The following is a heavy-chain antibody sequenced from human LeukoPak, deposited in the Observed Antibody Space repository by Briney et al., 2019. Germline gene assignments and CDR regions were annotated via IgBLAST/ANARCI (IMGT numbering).Heavy chain of an antibody. Sequence: SETLSLTCAVYGGSFSGYYWSWIRQPPGKGLEWIGEINHSGSTNYNPSLKSRVTISVDTSKNQFSLKLSSVTAADTAVYYCARAPIAARPAYYFDYWGQGTLVTVSS. D-gene: IGHD6-6*01. V-gene: IGHV4-34*01. J-gene: IGHJ4*02. CDR1: GGSFSGYY. CDR2: INHSGST. CDR3: ARAPIAARPAYYFDY.